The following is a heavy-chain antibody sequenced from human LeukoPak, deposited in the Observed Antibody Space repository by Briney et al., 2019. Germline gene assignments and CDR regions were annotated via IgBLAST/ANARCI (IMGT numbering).Heavy chain of an antibody. J-gene: IGHJ4*02. CDR3: AKDYDILTGFDY. V-gene: IGHV3-23*01. CDR2: ISGSGGST. CDR1: GFTFSSYA. Sequence: PGGSLRPSCAASGFTFSSYAMSWVRQAPGKGLEWVSAISGSGGSTYYADSVKGRFTTSRDNSKNTLYLQMNSLRAEDTAVYYCAKDYDILTGFDYWGQGTLVTVSS. D-gene: IGHD3-9*01.